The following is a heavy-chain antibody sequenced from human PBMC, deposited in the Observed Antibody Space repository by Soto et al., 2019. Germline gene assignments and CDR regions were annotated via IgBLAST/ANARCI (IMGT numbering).Heavy chain of an antibody. J-gene: IGHJ6*02. Sequence: QVQLVESGGGVVQPGRSLRLSCAASGFTFSSYGMHWVRQAPGKGLEWVAVIWYDGSNKYYADSVKGRFTISRDNSKNTLYLQMNSLRAEDTAVYSCARLPCPQSGRYYCRDVWGQWTTVTV. CDR2: IWYDGSNK. CDR1: GFTFSSYG. CDR3: ARLPCPQSGRYYCRDV. V-gene: IGHV3-33*01.